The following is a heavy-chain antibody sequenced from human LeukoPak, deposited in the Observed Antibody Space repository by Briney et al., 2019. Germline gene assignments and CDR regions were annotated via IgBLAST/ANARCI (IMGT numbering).Heavy chain of an antibody. CDR1: GFTFSSYS. Sequence: GSLRLSCAASGFTFSSYSMNWVRQAPGKGLEWVSYITSRSSTIYYPDAVKRRFTISRDNAKNSLYLQMSSLRAEDTAVYYCARASTTVSKQSDYWGQGTLVTVSP. J-gene: IGHJ4*02. CDR3: ARASTTVSKQSDY. D-gene: IGHD4-11*01. V-gene: IGHV3-48*01. CDR2: ITSRSSTI.